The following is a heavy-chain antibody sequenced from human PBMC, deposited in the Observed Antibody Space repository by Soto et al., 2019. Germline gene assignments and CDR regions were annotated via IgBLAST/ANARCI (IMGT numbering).Heavy chain of an antibody. CDR2: IHYSGST. J-gene: IGHJ4*02. CDR3: ASQHYYDSSGYYVVY. Sequence: SQTLSLTCTVSGGSISSYYWGWIRQPPGKGLEWIGNIHYSGSTYYDSSLKSRVTISVDTSKNQFSLKLSSVTAADTAMYSCASQHYYDSSGYYVVYLGQGTLVTVSS. CDR1: GGSISSYY. D-gene: IGHD3-22*01. V-gene: IGHV4-59*04.